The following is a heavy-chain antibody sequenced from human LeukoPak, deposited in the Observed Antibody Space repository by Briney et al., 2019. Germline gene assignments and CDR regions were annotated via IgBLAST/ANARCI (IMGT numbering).Heavy chain of an antibody. V-gene: IGHV4-34*01. CDR3: ARGRKDYDILTGYYRAGPPDY. Sequence: SETLSLTCAVYGGSFSGYYWSWIRQPPGKGLEWIGEINHSGSTNYNPSLKSRVTISVDTSKNQFSLKLSSVTAADTAVYYCARGRKDYDILTGYYRAGPPDYWGQGTLVTVSS. CDR2: INHSGST. D-gene: IGHD3-9*01. J-gene: IGHJ4*02. CDR1: GGSFSGYY.